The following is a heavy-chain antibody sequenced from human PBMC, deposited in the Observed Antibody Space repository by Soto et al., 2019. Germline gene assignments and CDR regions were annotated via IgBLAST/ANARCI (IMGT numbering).Heavy chain of an antibody. CDR2: IYPGDSDT. Sequence: PGESLKLSCKGSGYSFTSYWIGWVRQMPGKGLEWMGIIYPGDSDTRYSPSFQGQVTISADKSISTAYLQWSSLKASDTAMFYCARGNVWDTAMPTSIYYYYGMDVWGQGTTVTVSS. CDR3: ARGNVWDTAMPTSIYYYYGMDV. D-gene: IGHD5-18*01. V-gene: IGHV5-51*01. CDR1: GYSFTSYW. J-gene: IGHJ6*02.